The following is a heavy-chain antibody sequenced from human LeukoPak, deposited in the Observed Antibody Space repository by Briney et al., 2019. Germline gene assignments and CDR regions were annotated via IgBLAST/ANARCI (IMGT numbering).Heavy chain of an antibody. V-gene: IGHV3-23*01. J-gene: IGHJ5*02. CDR2: ISGSGGST. D-gene: IGHD4-17*01. CDR3: AKDSQYYGDYPNWFGP. Sequence: GGSLRLSCAASGFTFSSYAMSWVRQAPGKGLEWVSAISGSGGSTYYADSVKGRFTISRDNSKNTLYLQMNSLRAEDTAVYYCAKDSQYYGDYPNWFGPWGQGTLVTVSS. CDR1: GFTFSSYA.